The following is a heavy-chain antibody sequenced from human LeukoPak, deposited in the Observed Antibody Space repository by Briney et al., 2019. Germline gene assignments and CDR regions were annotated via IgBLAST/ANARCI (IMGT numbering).Heavy chain of an antibody. D-gene: IGHD6-13*01. CDR1: GYFFSSYW. J-gene: IGHJ3*02. CDR3: ARAYSSTWKAFDI. V-gene: IGHV5-51*01. Sequence: GESLKISCKGSGYFFSSYWIVWVRQMPGNGLEWMGLIYPGDSNTRYSPSFQGQVTISADKSITTAFLQWSSLKASDTAIYYCARAYSSTWKAFDIWGQGTMVTVS. CDR2: IYPGDSNT.